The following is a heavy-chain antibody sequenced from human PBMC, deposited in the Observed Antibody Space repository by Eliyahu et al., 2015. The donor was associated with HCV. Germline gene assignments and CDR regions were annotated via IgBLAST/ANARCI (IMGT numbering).Heavy chain of an antibody. CDR1: GGSITTYY. Sequence: QVQLQESGPGLVKPSETLSLTCTVSGGSITTYYWGWIRQPPGKGLEWIGYIHFSGSTNYNPSXKSRVTISVDTSKNQFSLNLTSVTAADTAVYYCASGGGGIAVAGTGGWFDPWGQGTLVTVSS. J-gene: IGHJ5*02. V-gene: IGHV4-59*01. D-gene: IGHD6-19*01. CDR2: IHFSGST. CDR3: ASGGGGIAVAGTGGWFDP.